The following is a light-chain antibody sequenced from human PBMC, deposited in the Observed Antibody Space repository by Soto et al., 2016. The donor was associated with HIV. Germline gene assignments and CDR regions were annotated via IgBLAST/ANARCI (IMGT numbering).Light chain of an antibody. CDR3: QKYYSAPYT. J-gene: IGKJ1*01. V-gene: IGKV1-27*01. Sequence: DIQMTQSPSSLSGSIGDRVSITCRASQDIYNYLAWYQQKPGKVPRLLISAAMNLESGVPSRFRGSGSGTEFTLTITSLQPEDIATYYCQKYYSAPYTFGQGTKVEIK. CDR2: AAM. CDR1: QDIYNY.